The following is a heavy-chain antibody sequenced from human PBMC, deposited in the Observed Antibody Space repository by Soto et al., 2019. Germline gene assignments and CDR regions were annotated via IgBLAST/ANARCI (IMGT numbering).Heavy chain of an antibody. D-gene: IGHD5-18*01. V-gene: IGHV3-9*01. Sequence: GGSLRLSCAASGFTFDDYAMHWVRQAPGKGLEWVSGISWNSGSIGYADSVKGRFTISRDNAKNSLYLQMNSLRAEDTALYYCAKDAYGYLDYFDYWGQGTLVTVSS. CDR1: GFTFDDYA. CDR2: ISWNSGSI. CDR3: AKDAYGYLDYFDY. J-gene: IGHJ4*02.